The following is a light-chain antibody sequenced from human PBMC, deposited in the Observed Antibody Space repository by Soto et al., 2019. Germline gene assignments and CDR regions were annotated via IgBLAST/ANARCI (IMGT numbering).Light chain of an antibody. CDR2: HVS. Sequence: QSVLTQPASVSGSPGQSITISCTATTSDVGDYNYVSWYQQYPGKAPKPIIYHVSNRPSGVSNRFSGSKSGDTASLTISGLQAEDEADYYCSSYTSGGSVTFGGGTKLTVL. V-gene: IGLV2-14*01. CDR3: SSYTSGGSVT. J-gene: IGLJ2*01. CDR1: TSDVGDYNY.